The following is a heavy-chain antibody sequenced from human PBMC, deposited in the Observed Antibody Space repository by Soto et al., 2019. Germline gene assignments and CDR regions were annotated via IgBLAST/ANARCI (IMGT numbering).Heavy chain of an antibody. CDR2: IRSNGDNNAT. CDR1: GFTLSGST. V-gene: IGHV3-73*01. Sequence: GGSLRLSCAASGFTLSGSTVHWVRQASGKGQDWVGRIRSNGDNNATAYAASVRGRFTISRDDSENTAFLQMDSLKSEDTAVYYCTTRSIADDAFDIWGQGTLVTVSS. D-gene: IGHD6-6*01. CDR3: TTRSIADDAFDI. J-gene: IGHJ3*02.